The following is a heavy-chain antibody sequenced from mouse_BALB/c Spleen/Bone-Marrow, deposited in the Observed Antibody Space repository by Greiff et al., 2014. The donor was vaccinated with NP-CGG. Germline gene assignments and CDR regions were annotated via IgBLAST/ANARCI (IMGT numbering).Heavy chain of an antibody. V-gene: IGHV1-54*01. J-gene: IGHJ3*01. CDR2: INPGSGGT. CDR1: GYAFTNYL. Sequence: VQLQQSGAELVRPGTSVKVSCKASGYAFTNYLIEWVKQRPGQGLEWIGVINPGSGGTNYNEKFKGKATLTADKSSSTAYMQLSSLTSDDSVVYFCARRDYSFAYWGQGTLVTVSA. CDR3: ARRDYSFAY. D-gene: IGHD2-13*01.